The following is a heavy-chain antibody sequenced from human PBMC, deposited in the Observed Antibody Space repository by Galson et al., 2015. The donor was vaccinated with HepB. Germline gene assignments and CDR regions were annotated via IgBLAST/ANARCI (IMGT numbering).Heavy chain of an antibody. CDR3: AREGYCSGGSCYSWGYYGMDV. V-gene: IGHV6-1*01. CDR1: GDSVSSHSAA. J-gene: IGHJ6*02. Sequence: CAISGDSVSSHSAAWNWIRQSQSRGLECLGRTYYRSKWYNDYAESVTSRVTINPDTSKNQFSLQLNSVTPEDTAVYYCAREGYCSGGSCYSWGYYGMDVWGQGSTVTVSS. D-gene: IGHD2-15*01. CDR2: TYYRSKWYN.